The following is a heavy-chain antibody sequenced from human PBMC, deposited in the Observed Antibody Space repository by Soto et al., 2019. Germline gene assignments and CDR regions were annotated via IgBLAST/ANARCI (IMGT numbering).Heavy chain of an antibody. V-gene: IGHV3-30*18. CDR2: ISYDGSNK. D-gene: IGHD3-10*01. CDR3: AKDLGGSGSLHS. CDR1: GFTFSTYG. Sequence: QVQLVESGGGVVQPGRSLRLSCAASGFTFSTYGIHWVRQAPGKGLEWVSVISYDGSNKYYADSVKGRFTISRDNSKNTLYLQMNRLGVEDTAGYYCAKDLGGSGSLHSWGQGTLVTVSS. J-gene: IGHJ4*02.